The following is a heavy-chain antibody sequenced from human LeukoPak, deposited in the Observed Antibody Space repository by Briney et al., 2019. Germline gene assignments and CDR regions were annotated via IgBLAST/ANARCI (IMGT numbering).Heavy chain of an antibody. V-gene: IGHV3-23*01. CDR3: ARAGQLAYYYYYMDV. J-gene: IGHJ6*03. D-gene: IGHD6-6*01. CDR1: GFTFSSYA. CDR2: ISGSGGST. Sequence: GGSLRLSCAASGFTFSSYAMSWVRQAPGKGLEWVSAISGSGGSTYYADSVKGRFTISRDNSKNTLYLQMNSLRAEDTALYYCARAGQLAYYYYYMDVWGKGTTVTVSS.